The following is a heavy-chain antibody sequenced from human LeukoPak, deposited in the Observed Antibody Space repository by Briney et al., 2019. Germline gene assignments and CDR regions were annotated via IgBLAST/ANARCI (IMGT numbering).Heavy chain of an antibody. CDR1: GYSFTSYW. CDR3: ARLPPGAASSALDP. CDR2: IYPGDSDT. V-gene: IGHV5-51*01. Sequence: GASLQISCKGSGYSFTSYWIGCVRQMPGKGLEWMGIIYPGDSDTRYSPSFQGQVTISADKSISTAYLQWSSLKASDTAMYYCARLPPGAASSALDPWGQGTLVTVSS. J-gene: IGHJ5*02. D-gene: IGHD7-27*01.